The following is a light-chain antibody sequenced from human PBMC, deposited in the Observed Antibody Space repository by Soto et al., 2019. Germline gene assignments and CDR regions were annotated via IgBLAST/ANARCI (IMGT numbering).Light chain of an antibody. CDR1: SSDVGNYNY. J-gene: IGLJ1*01. Sequence: QSVLTQPASVSGSPGQSITISCTGTSSDVGNYNYVSWYRQHPGKAPKLMIYEVSNRPSGFSNRFSGSKSGNTASLTISGLQAKDEADYYCSSYTGSSPLYVFGTGTKLTVL. V-gene: IGLV2-14*01. CDR2: EVS. CDR3: SSYTGSSPLYV.